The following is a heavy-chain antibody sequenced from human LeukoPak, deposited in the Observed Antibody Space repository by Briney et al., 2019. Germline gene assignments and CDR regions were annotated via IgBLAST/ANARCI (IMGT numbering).Heavy chain of an antibody. CDR3: ARDSYYYDSSGYYYGGY. J-gene: IGHJ4*02. CDR1: GYTFTSYY. Sequence: ASVKVSCKPSGYTFTSYYMHWVRQAPGPGLEWMGIINPSGGSTSYAQTFQGRVTMTRDTSTSTVYMELSSLRSEDTAVYYCARDSYYYDSSGYYYGGYWGQGTLVTVS. D-gene: IGHD3-22*01. V-gene: IGHV1-46*01. CDR2: INPSGGST.